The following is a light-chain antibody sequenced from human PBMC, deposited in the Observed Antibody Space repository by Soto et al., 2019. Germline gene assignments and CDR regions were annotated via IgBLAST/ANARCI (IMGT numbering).Light chain of an antibody. CDR3: AAWDDSLNGYV. V-gene: IGLV1-44*01. CDR1: SSNIGSNT. CDR2: SNN. Sequence: SVLTQPPSASGTPGQRVTIYCSGSSSNIGSNTVNWYQQLPVTAPKLLIYSNNQRPSGVPDRFSGSKSGTSASLAISGLQTEDEADYYCAAWDDSLNGYVFGTGTKVTVL. J-gene: IGLJ1*01.